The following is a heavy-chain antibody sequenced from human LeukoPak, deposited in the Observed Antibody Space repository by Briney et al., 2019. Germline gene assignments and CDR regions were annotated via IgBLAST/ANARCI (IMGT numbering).Heavy chain of an antibody. J-gene: IGHJ3*02. CDR1: GGSISSYY. CDR3: ARDLMYYYDSSGNAFDI. Sequence: SETLSLTCTVSGGSISSYYWSWIRQPAGKGLEWIGRIYTSGSTNYNPSLKSRVTMSVDTSKNQFSLKLSSVTAADTAVYYCARDLMYYYDSSGNAFDIWGQGTMVTVSS. D-gene: IGHD3-22*01. V-gene: IGHV4-4*07. CDR2: IYTSGST.